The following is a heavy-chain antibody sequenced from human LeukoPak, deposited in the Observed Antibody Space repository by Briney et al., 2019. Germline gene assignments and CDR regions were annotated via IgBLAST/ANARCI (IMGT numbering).Heavy chain of an antibody. CDR2: MYHSGST. Sequence: SETLSLTCSVSGYSISSAYYWGWIRQPPGKGLEWIGTMYHSGSTNYNPSLKSRVTISVDTSKNQFSLKLSSVTAADTAVYYCARARDWNYYYYYYMDVWGKGTTVTVSS. CDR1: GYSISSAYY. CDR3: ARARDWNYYYYYYMDV. V-gene: IGHV4-38-2*02. J-gene: IGHJ6*03. D-gene: IGHD1-1*01.